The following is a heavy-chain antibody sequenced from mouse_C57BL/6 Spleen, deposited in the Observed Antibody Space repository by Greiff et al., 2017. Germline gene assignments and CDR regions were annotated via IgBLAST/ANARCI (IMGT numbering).Heavy chain of an antibody. CDR3: ARMSSGYDYYAMDY. J-gene: IGHJ4*01. V-gene: IGHV1-64*01. Sequence: QVQLQQPGAELVKPGASVKLSCKASGYTFTSYWMHWVKQRPGQGLEWIGMIHPNSGSTNYNEKFKSKATLTVDKSSSTAYMQLSSLTSEDSSVYYCARMSSGYDYYAMDYWGQGTSVTVSS. D-gene: IGHD3-2*02. CDR2: IHPNSGST. CDR1: GYTFTSYW.